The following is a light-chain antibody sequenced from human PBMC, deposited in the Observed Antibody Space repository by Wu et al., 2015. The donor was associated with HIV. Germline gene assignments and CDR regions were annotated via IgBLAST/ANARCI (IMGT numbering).Light chain of an antibody. CDR3: QQYNSYPIT. V-gene: IGKV3-15*01. Sequence: EIVLTQSPGTLSLSPGERATLSCRASQSVSSNLAWYQQKPGQAPRLLIYGASTRDTGIPARFSGSGSGTEFTLTISSLQSEDFATYYCQQYNSYPITFGQGTRLEIK. J-gene: IGKJ5*01. CDR2: GAS. CDR1: QSVSSN.